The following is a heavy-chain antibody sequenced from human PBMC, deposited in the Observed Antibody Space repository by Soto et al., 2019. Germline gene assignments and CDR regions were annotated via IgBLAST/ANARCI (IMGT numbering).Heavy chain of an antibody. Sequence: SETLSLTCAVSGGSISTSNWWSWVRQPPGKGLEWIGEVYRTGSTNNNPSLDSRLTISVDKSKNQFSLTLTSVTAADTAVYYCARARATIAAAAIFDCWGKGTLVTVSS. CDR3: ARARATIAAAAIFDC. CDR2: VYRTGST. J-gene: IGHJ4*02. V-gene: IGHV4-4*02. D-gene: IGHD6-13*01. CDR1: GGSISTSNW.